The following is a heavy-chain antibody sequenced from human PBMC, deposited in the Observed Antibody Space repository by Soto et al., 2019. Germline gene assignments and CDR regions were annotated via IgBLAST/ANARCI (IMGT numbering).Heavy chain of an antibody. Sequence: SVNVSCKASGGTFSSYAISWVRQAPGQGLEWMGGIIPIFGTANYAQKFQGRVTITADESTSTAYMELSSLRSEDTAVYYCAFLITRRVRDYWGQGTLVTVSS. V-gene: IGHV1-69*01. J-gene: IGHJ4*02. CDR2: IIPIFGTA. CDR3: AFLITRRVRDY. D-gene: IGHD3-22*01. CDR1: GGTFSSYA.